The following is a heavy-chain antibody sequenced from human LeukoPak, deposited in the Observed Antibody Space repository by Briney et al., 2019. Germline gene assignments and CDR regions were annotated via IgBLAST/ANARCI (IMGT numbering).Heavy chain of an antibody. CDR3: ARDRRGEKDFDV. CDR1: GISVSNDY. CDR2: IYADGYT. J-gene: IGHJ3*01. Sequence: GGSLRLSCAASGISVSNDYMSWVGQAPGKGVEWVSAIYADGYTRDAASVKGRFSISRHNSKNTVYLQMDNLRPEDTAVYYCARDRRGEKDFDVWGPGTMVTVSS. V-gene: IGHV3-53*04.